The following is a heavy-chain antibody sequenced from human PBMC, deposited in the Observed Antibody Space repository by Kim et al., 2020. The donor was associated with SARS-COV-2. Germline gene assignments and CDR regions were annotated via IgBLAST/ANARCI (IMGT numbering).Heavy chain of an antibody. V-gene: IGHV1-18*01. J-gene: IGHJ3*02. D-gene: IGHD4-17*01. CDR1: GYTFISYG. CDR2: ISAYNGNT. CDR3: ARVSLGDYGGYVDAFDI. Sequence: ASVKVSCKASGYTFISYGISWVRQAPGQGLEWMGWISAYNGNTNYAQKLQGRVTMTTDTSTSTAYMELRSLRSDDTAVYYCARVSLGDYGGYVDAFDIWGQGTMVTVSS.